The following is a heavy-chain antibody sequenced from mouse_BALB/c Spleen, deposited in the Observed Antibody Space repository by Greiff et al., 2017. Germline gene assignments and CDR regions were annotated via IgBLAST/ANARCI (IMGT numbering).Heavy chain of an antibody. CDR2: IWGDGST. J-gene: IGHJ4*01. D-gene: IGHD2-5*01. CDR1: GFSLTGYG. CDR3: ARDPYYSNSFYAMDY. Sequence: QVQLQQSGPGLVAPSQSLSITCPVSGFSLTGYGVNWVRQPPGKGLEWLGMIWGDGSTDYNSALKSRLSISKDNSKSQVFLKMNSLQTDDTARYYCARDPYYSNSFYAMDYWGQGTSVTVSA. V-gene: IGHV2-6-7*01.